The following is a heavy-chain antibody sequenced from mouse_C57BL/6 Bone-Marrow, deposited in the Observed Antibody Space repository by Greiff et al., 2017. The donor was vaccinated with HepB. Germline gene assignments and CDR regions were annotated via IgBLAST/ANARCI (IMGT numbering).Heavy chain of an antibody. CDR2: IDPETGGT. Sequence: VKLQESGAELVRPGASVTLSCKASGYTFTDYEMHWVKQTPVHGLEWIGAIDPETGGTAYNQKFKGKAILTADKSSSTAYMELRSLTSEDSAVYYCTRSDYSNLYAMDYWGQGTSVTVSS. J-gene: IGHJ4*01. V-gene: IGHV1-15*01. CDR1: GYTFTDYE. D-gene: IGHD2-5*01. CDR3: TRSDYSNLYAMDY.